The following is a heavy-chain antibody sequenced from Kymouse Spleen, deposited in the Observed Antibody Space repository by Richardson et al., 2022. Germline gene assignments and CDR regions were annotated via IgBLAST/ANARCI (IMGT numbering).Heavy chain of an antibody. CDR2: ISSSSSYI. Sequence: EVQLVESGGGLVKPGGSLRLSCAASGFTFSSYSMNWVRQAPGKGLEWVSSISSSSSYIYYADSVKGRFTISRDNAKNSLYLQMNSLRAEDTAVYYCARDRITGTHYYYYYGMDVWGQGTTVTVSS. CDR1: GFTFSSYS. D-gene: IGHD1-20*01,IGHD1-7*01. J-gene: IGHJ6*02. CDR3: ARDRITGTHYYYYYGMDV. V-gene: IGHV3-21*03.